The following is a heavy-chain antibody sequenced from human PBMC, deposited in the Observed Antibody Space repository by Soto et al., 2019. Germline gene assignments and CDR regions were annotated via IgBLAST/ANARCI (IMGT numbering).Heavy chain of an antibody. CDR1: GFTFSSYA. Sequence: GGSLRLSCAASGFTFSSYAMSWVRQAPGKGLEWVSAISGSGGSTYYADSVKGRFTISRDNSKNTLYLQMNSLRAEDTAVYYCAKDRVWAGFLRDDYGDYGPDYWGQGTLVTVSS. D-gene: IGHD4-17*01. J-gene: IGHJ4*02. CDR2: ISGSGGST. CDR3: AKDRVWAGFLRDDYGDYGPDY. V-gene: IGHV3-23*01.